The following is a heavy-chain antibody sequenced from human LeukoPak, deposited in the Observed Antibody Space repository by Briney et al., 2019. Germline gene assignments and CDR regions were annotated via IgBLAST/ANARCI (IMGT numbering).Heavy chain of an antibody. CDR1: GLTFSTYG. CDR3: AKVHEYFSGAFDY. V-gene: IGHV3-30*18. CDR2: VSYDGISI. Sequence: GRSLRLSCAASGLTFSTYGMHWVRQAPGKGLEWVSLVSYDGISIFFAYSLKVRFTISRDNSKNTLYLQMHSLRAEDTAVHYCAKVHEYFSGAFDYCVQGTLVTVSS. D-gene: IGHD4/OR15-4a*01. J-gene: IGHJ4*02.